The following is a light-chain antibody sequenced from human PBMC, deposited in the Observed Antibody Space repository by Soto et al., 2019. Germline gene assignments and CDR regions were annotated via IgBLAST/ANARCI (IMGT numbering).Light chain of an antibody. CDR1: SSDVGGYNY. CDR3: SSYTSSSTRG. CDR2: EVS. J-gene: IGLJ1*01. Sequence: QSVLTQPASVSGSPGQSITISCTGTSSDVGGYNYVSWYQQHPGKAPKLMIYEVSNRPSGVSNRFSGSKSGNTASLTISGLQAEGEADYYCSSYTSSSTRGFGTGTKVTVL. V-gene: IGLV2-14*01.